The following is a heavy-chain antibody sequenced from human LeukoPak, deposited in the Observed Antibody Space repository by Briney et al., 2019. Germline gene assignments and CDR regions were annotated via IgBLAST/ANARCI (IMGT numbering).Heavy chain of an antibody. CDR2: ISSDGSNK. Sequence: GGSLRLSCAASGFTFSTYCMRWVRQAPGKGLEWVEVISSDGSNKYYADSVKGRFTISRDNAKNSLYLQMNNLRAEDTAVYYCARGGELLRPADYWGQGTLVTVSS. V-gene: IGHV3-30-3*01. D-gene: IGHD1-26*01. CDR3: ARGGELLRPADY. J-gene: IGHJ4*02. CDR1: GFTFSTYC.